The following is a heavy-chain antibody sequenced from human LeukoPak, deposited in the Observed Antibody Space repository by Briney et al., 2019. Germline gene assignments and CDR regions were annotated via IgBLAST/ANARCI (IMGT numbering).Heavy chain of an antibody. CDR2: ISSSSSTI. CDR1: GFTFDDYG. J-gene: IGHJ4*02. D-gene: IGHD6-6*01. CDR3: ARGGSSSSAY. V-gene: IGHV3-48*01. Sequence: GGSLRLSCAASGFTFDDYGMSWVRQAPGKGLEWVSYISSSSSTIYYADSVKGRFTISRDNAKNSLYLQMNSLRAEDTAVYYCARGGSSSSAYWGQGTLVTVSS.